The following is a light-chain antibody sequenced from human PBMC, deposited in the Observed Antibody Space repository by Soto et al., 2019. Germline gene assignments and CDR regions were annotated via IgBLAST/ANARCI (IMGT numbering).Light chain of an antibody. V-gene: IGLV2-14*01. CDR1: SNNY. CDR2: EVS. CDR3: SSYTSSSTLV. Sequence: QSVLTQPASVSGSPGQSITISCTGTSNNYVSWYQQHPGKAPELIIYEVSNRPSKISDRFSGSKSGSTASLTISGLQAEDEADYYCSSYTSSSTLVFGTGTKVTVL. J-gene: IGLJ1*01.